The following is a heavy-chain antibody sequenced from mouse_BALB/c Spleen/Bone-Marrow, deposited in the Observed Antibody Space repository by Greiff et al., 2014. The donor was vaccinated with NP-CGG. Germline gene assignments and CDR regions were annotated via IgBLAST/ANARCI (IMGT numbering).Heavy chain of an antibody. CDR2: IDPANVNT. D-gene: IGHD1-1*01. Sequence: LQESGAELVKPGASVKLSCTASDFNIKDAYMHWVKQRPEQGLEWIGRIDPANVNTKYDTKFQGKATITADTSSNTAYLLLSSLTSEDTAVYYCAVYYYGRSSFAYWGQGTLVTVSA. CDR3: AVYYYGRSSFAY. V-gene: IGHV14-3*02. CDR1: DFNIKDAY. J-gene: IGHJ3*01.